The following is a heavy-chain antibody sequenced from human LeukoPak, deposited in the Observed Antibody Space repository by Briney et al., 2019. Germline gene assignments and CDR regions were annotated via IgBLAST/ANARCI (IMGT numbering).Heavy chain of an antibody. D-gene: IGHD6-13*01. J-gene: IGHJ1*01. CDR1: GYSFTNYW. V-gene: IGHV5-51*01. CDR3: ARHVQIAADIQYFQH. Sequence: GESLKISCKAPGYSFTNYWIGWVRQMPGKGLEWMGIIYPDDSDTRYSPSFQGQVTISADKSISTAYLQWSSLKASDTAMYYCARHVQIAADIQYFQHWGQGTLVTVSS. CDR2: IYPDDSDT.